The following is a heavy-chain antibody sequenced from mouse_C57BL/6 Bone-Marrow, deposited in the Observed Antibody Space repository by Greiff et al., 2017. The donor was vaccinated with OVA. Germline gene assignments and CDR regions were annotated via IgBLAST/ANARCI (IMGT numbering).Heavy chain of an antibody. D-gene: IGHD1-1*01. CDR3: ARAGSSPLDGFDY. Sequence: QVQLQQSGAELVKPGASVKISCKASGYAFSSYWMNWVKQRPGTGLEWIGQIYPGDGDTNYNGKFKGKATLTAAKSSSTAYMQLSSLPSEDSAVYSGARAGSSPLDGFDYWGQGTTLTVSS. J-gene: IGHJ2*01. V-gene: IGHV1-80*01. CDR1: GYAFSSYW. CDR2: IYPGDGDT.